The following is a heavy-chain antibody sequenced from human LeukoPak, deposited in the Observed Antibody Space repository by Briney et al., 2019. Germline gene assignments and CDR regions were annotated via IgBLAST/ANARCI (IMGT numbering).Heavy chain of an antibody. Sequence: GGSLRLSCEASGFTFNTYSMNWARQAPGKGLEWVSSIDSSGGYMFYADSVKGRFTISRDNAKNSLYLQMNSLRAEDTAVYYCARDYTYDSSGYDYWGQGTLVTVSS. V-gene: IGHV3-21*01. CDR3: ARDYTYDSSGYDY. CDR1: GFTFNTYS. D-gene: IGHD3-22*01. CDR2: IDSSGGYM. J-gene: IGHJ4*02.